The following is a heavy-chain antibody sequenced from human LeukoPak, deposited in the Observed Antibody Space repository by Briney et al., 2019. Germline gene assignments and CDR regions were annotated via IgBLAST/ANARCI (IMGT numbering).Heavy chain of an antibody. CDR3: ARSYRSGWYYFDY. Sequence: PGGSLSLSCAASGFTLSSYAIQWVRQAPGKGLEYVAGISSNGGSTYYANSVKGRFTISRDDSKNTLYLQMGSLRAEDMAVYYCARSYRSGWYYFDYWGQGTRVTVSS. CDR1: GFTLSSYA. V-gene: IGHV3-64*01. J-gene: IGHJ4*02. D-gene: IGHD6-19*01. CDR2: ISSNGGST.